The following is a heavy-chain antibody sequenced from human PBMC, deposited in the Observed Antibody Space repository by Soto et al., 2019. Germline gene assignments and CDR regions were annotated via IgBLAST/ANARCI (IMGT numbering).Heavy chain of an antibody. Sequence: ASVKVSCKVSGYTLTELSMHWVRQAPGKGLEWMGGFDPEDGETIYAQKFQGRVTMTEDTSTDTAYMELSSLRSEDTAVYYCATEDYDSSGPQYFDYWGQGTLVTVSS. CDR1: GYTLTELS. V-gene: IGHV1-24*01. CDR2: FDPEDGET. J-gene: IGHJ4*02. CDR3: ATEDYDSSGPQYFDY. D-gene: IGHD3-22*01.